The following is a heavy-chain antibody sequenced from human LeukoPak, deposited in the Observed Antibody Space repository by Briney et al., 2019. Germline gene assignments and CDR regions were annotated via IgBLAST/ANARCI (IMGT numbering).Heavy chain of an antibody. CDR3: ARVAKERVGGVYYFDY. V-gene: IGHV3-13*01. CDR1: GFTFSDYD. D-gene: IGHD1-1*01. J-gene: IGHJ4*02. CDR2: IGTAGDT. Sequence: GGSLRLSCAASGFTFSDYDMHWVRHATGKGLEWVSSIGTAGDTYYTGSVKGRFTISRENAKNSLYLQMNSLRAGDTAVYYCARVAKERVGGVYYFDYWGQETLVTVSS.